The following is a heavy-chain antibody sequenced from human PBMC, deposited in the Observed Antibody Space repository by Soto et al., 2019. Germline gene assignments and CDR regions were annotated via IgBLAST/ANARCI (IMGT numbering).Heavy chain of an antibody. CDR2: ISSSSSYI. CDR1: VFTFSSYS. CDR3: ARVGSSSSSI. V-gene: IGHV3-21*01. Sequence: WWSLRLSCSASVFTFSSYSMNWVRQAPGKGLEWVSSISSSSSYIYYADSVKGRFTISRDNAKNSLYLQMNSLRAEDTAVYYCARVGSSSSSIWGQGTLVTVSS. D-gene: IGHD6-13*01. J-gene: IGHJ4*02.